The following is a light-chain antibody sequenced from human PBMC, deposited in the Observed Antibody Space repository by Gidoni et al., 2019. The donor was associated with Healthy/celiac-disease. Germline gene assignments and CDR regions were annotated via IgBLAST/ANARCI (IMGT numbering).Light chain of an antibody. CDR2: GAS. CDR3: QQYGSSPWT. Sequence: EIVLTQSPGTLSLSPGERATLSCRASQSVSSSYLAWYQQKPGQAPRLLIYGASSRATGIPDRFSGRGFGTDFTLTIRRLEPEAFAVYSCQQYGSSPWTFGQGTKVEIK. J-gene: IGKJ1*01. V-gene: IGKV3-20*01. CDR1: QSVSSSY.